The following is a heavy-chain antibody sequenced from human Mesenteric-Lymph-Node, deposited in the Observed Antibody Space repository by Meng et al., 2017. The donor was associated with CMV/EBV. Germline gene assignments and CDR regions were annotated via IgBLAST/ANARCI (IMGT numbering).Heavy chain of an antibody. V-gene: IGHV3-7*01. CDR2: IKYDGSEK. CDR3: ARDYGIDDSSKSRFDY. J-gene: IGHJ4*02. D-gene: IGHD4-11*01. Sequence: GGSLRLSCAASGFTFSGYWMSWVRHIPGRGLEWVANIKYDGSEKFYVGSVLGRFTISRDNTKNSLYLQMNSLRVEDTAVYYCARDYGIDDSSKSRFDYWGQGTLVTVSS. CDR1: GFTFSGYW.